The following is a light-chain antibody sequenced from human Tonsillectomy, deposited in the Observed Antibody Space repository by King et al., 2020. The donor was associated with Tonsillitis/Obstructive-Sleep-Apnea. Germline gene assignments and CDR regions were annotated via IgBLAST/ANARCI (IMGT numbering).Light chain of an antibody. Sequence: RATGIPARFSGSGSGTEFTLTISSLQSEDFAVYYCQQYKVWTSFGQGTKVE. J-gene: IGKJ1*01. CDR3: QQYKVWTS. V-gene: IGKV3-15*01.